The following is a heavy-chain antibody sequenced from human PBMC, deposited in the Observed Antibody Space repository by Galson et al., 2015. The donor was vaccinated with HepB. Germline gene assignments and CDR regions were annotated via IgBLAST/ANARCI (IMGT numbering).Heavy chain of an antibody. J-gene: IGHJ4*02. CDR2: LNAGNGDT. V-gene: IGHV1-3*01. Sequence: SVKVSCKASGYTFTNFPIHWVRQAPGQRLEWMGWLNAGNGDTRYSQKFQGRVRITRDTSASTAYSELTSLRSEDTAVYYCARVQIITIFGVVTPNYFDYWGQGSLVTVSS. D-gene: IGHD3-3*01. CDR1: GYTFTNFP. CDR3: ARVQIITIFGVVTPNYFDY.